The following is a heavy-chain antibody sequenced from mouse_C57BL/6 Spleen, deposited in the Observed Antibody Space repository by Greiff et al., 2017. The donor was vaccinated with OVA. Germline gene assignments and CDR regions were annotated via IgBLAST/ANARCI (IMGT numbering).Heavy chain of an antibody. CDR3: APGREYDPWFAY. J-gene: IGHJ3*01. V-gene: IGHV1-64*01. CDR1: GYTFTSYW. CDR2: IHPTSGST. Sequence: QVQLQQPGAELVKPGASVKLSCKASGYTFTSYWMHWVKQRPGQGLEWIGMIHPTSGSTNYNEKFKSKATLTVAKSSSTAYLQLSSLTSEDAAVGCCAPGREYDPWFAYWGQGTLVTVSA. D-gene: IGHD2-14*01.